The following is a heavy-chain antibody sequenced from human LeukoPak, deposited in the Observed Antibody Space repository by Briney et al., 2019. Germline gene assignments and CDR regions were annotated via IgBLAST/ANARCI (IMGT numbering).Heavy chain of an antibody. CDR1: GYTFTSYA. V-gene: IGHV7-4-1*02. D-gene: IGHD2-2*01. CDR3: ARLPTQIVVVSYGMDV. Sequence: AASVTVSCKASGYTFTSYAMNWVRQAPGQGLEWMGWINTNTGNPTYAQGFTGRFVFSLDTSVSTAYLQISSLKAEDTAVYYCARLPTQIVVVSYGMDVWGQGTTVTVSS. CDR2: INTNTGNP. J-gene: IGHJ6*02.